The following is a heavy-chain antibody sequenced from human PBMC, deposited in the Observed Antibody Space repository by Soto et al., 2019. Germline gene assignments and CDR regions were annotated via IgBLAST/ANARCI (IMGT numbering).Heavy chain of an antibody. Sequence: GGSLRLSCAVSGFTFSSYEMNWVRQAPGKGLEWVSYIGTSGKTIYYADSVRGRFTISRDNAKNSLYLQMNSLRAEDTAVYFCARDPAIYSGKFDYGLDVWGRGTTVTVSS. CDR1: GFTFSSYE. J-gene: IGHJ6*02. CDR3: ARDPAIYSGKFDYGLDV. V-gene: IGHV3-48*03. CDR2: IGTSGKTI. D-gene: IGHD4-4*01.